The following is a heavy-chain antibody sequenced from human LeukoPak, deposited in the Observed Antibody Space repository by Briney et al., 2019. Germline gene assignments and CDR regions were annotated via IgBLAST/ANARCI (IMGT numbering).Heavy chain of an antibody. CDR1: GCTFTSYG. Sequence: ASVKVSCKASGCTFTSYGFNWVRQAPGQGLEWMGWIIAYDGNTNYAQKLQGRVTMTTDTSTSTAYMELRSLGSDDTAVYYCARAGYDLLTLAPDPANDYWGQGTLVTVSS. D-gene: IGHD3-9*01. V-gene: IGHV1-18*01. J-gene: IGHJ4*02. CDR2: IIAYDGNT. CDR3: ARAGYDLLTLAPDPANDY.